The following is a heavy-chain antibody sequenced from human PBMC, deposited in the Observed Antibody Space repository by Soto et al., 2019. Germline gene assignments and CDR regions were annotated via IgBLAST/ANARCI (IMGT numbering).Heavy chain of an antibody. V-gene: IGHV4-30-4*01. CDR1: GGSISSGDYY. CDR3: ARDGAAARRVYYYYGMDV. Sequence: PSETLSLTCTVSGGSISSGDYYWSWIRQPPGKGLEWIGYIYYSGSTYYNPSLKSRVTISVDTSKNQFSLKLSSVTAADTAVYYCARDGAAARRVYYYYGMDVWGQGTTVTVSS. D-gene: IGHD2-2*01. J-gene: IGHJ6*02. CDR2: IYYSGST.